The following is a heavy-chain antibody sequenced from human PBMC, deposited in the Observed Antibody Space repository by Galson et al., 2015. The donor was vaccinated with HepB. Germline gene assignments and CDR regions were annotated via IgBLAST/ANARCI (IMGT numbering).Heavy chain of an antibody. CDR1: GGTFSSYA. V-gene: IGHV1-69*04. D-gene: IGHD3-10*01. J-gene: IGHJ6*02. CDR2: IIPILGIA. Sequence: SVKVSCKASGGTFSSYAISWVRQAPGQGLEWMGRIIPILGIANYAQKFQGRVTITADKSTSTAYMELSSLRSEDTAVYYCARDGYGSGSYYINYYYGMDVWGQGTTVTVSS. CDR3: ARDGYGSGSYYINYYYGMDV.